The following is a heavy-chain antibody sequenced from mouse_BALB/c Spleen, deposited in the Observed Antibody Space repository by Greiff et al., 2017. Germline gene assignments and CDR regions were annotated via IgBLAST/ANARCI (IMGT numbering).Heavy chain of an antibody. CDR3: ARYYYGSLYYFDY. D-gene: IGHD1-1*01. J-gene: IGHJ2*01. V-gene: IGHV3-8*02. CDR1: GDSITSGY. Sequence: VQLQQSGPSLVKPSQTLSLTCSVTGDSITSGYWNWIRKFPGNKLEYMGYISYSGSTYYNPSLKSRISITRDTSKNQYYLQLNSVTTEDTATYYCARYYYGSLYYFDYWGQGTTLTVSS. CDR2: ISYSGST.